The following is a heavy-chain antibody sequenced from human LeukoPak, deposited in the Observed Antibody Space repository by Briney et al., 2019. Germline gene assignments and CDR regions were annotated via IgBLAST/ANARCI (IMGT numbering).Heavy chain of an antibody. V-gene: IGHV4-59*08. Sequence: SETLSLTCTVSGDSISSYYWSWIRQPPGKGLEWIGYIYYSGGTVYNPSLKSRVTISVDTSKNQFSLKLRSVTAADTAVYYCARHVTISGPYDASDIWGQGTMVTVSP. D-gene: IGHD5-24*01. J-gene: IGHJ3*02. CDR1: GDSISSYY. CDR2: IYYSGGT. CDR3: ARHVTISGPYDASDI.